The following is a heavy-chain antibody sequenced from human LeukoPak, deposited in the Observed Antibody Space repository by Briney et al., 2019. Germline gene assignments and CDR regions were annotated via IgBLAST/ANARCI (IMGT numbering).Heavy chain of an antibody. CDR2: ISAYNGNT. CDR1: GYTFINCG. Sequence: GASVKVSCKASGYTFINCGISWVRQAPGQGLEWMGWISAYNGNTNYAQMFQGRVTMTTDTSTSTAYMELRSLRSDDTAVYYCARGAELRYHVGMILEWLWPYDYWGQGTLVTVSS. D-gene: IGHD3-3*01. CDR3: ARGAELRYHVGMILEWLWPYDY. V-gene: IGHV1-18*01. J-gene: IGHJ4*02.